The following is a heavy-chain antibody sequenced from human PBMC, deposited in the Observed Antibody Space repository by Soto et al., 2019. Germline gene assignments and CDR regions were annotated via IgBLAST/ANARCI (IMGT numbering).Heavy chain of an antibody. J-gene: IGHJ1*01. CDR2: IIPVFGRP. V-gene: IGHV1-69*13. D-gene: IGHD5-12*01. CDR3: AREGSGYNF. CDR1: GGTFRSFG. Sequence: SVKVSCKASGGTFRSFGISWVRQAPGQGLEWMGGIIPVFGRPNYAQRFRGRLTITADESTNTGYMELIDLTSEDTAVYYCAREGSGYNFWGQGTQVTVSS.